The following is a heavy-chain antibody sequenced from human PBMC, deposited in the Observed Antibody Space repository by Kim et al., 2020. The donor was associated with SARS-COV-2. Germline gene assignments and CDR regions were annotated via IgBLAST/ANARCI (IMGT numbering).Heavy chain of an antibody. CDR1: GFTFSSYS. J-gene: IGHJ6*02. Sequence: GGSLRLSCAASGFTFSSYSMNWVRQAPGKGLEWVSYISSSSSTIYYADSVKGRFTISRDNAKNSLYLQMNSLRDEDTAVYYCARDTQKPRDFGVNLIIHPSYYYYGMDVWGQGTTVTVSS. D-gene: IGHD3-3*01. CDR2: ISSSSSTI. V-gene: IGHV3-48*02. CDR3: ARDTQKPRDFGVNLIIHPSYYYYGMDV.